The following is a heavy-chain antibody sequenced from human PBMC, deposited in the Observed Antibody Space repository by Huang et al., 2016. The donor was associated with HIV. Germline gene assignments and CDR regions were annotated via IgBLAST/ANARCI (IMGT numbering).Heavy chain of an antibody. J-gene: IGHJ4*02. CDR3: ARALLLFGLGSPLDF. V-gene: IGHV1-46*04. D-gene: IGHD3-10*01. Sequence: QVQLVQSGAEVKQPGASVKISCKASGYTFTTYQMHWVRRSPGQGLEWVGMIKPRGASTRSEQALRGRVTMTSDTATSTVYMELSSLTPEDTAVYYCARALLLFGLGSPLDFWGQGSLVTVSS. CDR2: IKPRGAST. CDR1: GYTFTTYQ.